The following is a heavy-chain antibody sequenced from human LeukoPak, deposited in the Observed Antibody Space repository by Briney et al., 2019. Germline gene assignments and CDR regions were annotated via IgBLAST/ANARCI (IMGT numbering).Heavy chain of an antibody. CDR3: ARLAPPATSNWSDP. Sequence: SETLSLTCTVSGGSISSDYWSWIRQPPGKGLEWIGYIYTSGSTDYNPSLKSRVTISVDTSKNQFSLKLRSVTAADTAVYYCARLAPPATSNWSDPWGQGTLVTVSS. CDR2: IYTSGST. D-gene: IGHD2-15*01. V-gene: IGHV4-4*09. J-gene: IGHJ5*02. CDR1: GGSISSDY.